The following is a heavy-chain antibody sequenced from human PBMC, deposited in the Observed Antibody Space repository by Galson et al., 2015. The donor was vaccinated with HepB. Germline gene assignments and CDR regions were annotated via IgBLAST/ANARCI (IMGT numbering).Heavy chain of an antibody. CDR1: GFTFSRFG. Sequence: LRLSCAASGFTFSRFGMFWVRQAPGKGLEWVSVMSDDGSKNYYADSVKGRFTISRDNSKNTLYLQMNSLRGEDTAVYYCAKEDGVSRALDYWGQGTLVTVSS. CDR2: MSDDGSKN. D-gene: IGHD2-8*01. CDR3: AKEDGVSRALDY. V-gene: IGHV3-30*18. J-gene: IGHJ4*02.